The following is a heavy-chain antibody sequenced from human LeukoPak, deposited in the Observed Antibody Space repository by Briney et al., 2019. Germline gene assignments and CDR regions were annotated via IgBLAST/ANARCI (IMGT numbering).Heavy chain of an antibody. D-gene: IGHD3-10*01. Sequence: GGSLRLSCAASGFTFDDYAMHWVRQAPGKGLEWVSGISWNSGSIGYADSVKGRFTISRDNAKNSLYLQMNSLRAEDMALYYCAKGRYCGSGSLEYFDYWGQGTLVTVSS. CDR2: ISWNSGSI. V-gene: IGHV3-9*03. J-gene: IGHJ4*02. CDR3: AKGRYCGSGSLEYFDY. CDR1: GFTFDDYA.